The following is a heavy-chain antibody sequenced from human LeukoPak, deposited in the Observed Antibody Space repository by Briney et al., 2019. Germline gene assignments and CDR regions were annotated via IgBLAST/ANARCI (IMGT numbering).Heavy chain of an antibody. V-gene: IGHV3-30*03. D-gene: IGHD3-3*01. CDR1: GFTFSNYV. CDR3: ARDFRFLEDY. CDR2: TSTDENIK. Sequence: PGGSLRLSCAASGFTFSNYVTHWVRQAPGKGLEWVAVTSTDENIKIYADSVKGRFTISRDNSKNTLSLQMNSLRAEDTAVYYCARDFRFLEDYWGQGTLVTVSS. J-gene: IGHJ4*02.